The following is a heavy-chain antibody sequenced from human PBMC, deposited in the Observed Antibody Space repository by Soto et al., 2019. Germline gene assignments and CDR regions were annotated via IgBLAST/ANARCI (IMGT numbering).Heavy chain of an antibody. CDR1: GGTFSSYA. Sequence: SVKVSCKASGGTFSSYAISWVRQAPGQGLEWMGGIIPIFGTANYAQKFQGRVTITADESTSTAYMELSSLRSEDTAVYYCARDYGGNSGPFDYWGQGTLVTVSS. D-gene: IGHD4-17*01. J-gene: IGHJ4*02. CDR2: IIPIFGTA. V-gene: IGHV1-69*13. CDR3: ARDYGGNSGPFDY.